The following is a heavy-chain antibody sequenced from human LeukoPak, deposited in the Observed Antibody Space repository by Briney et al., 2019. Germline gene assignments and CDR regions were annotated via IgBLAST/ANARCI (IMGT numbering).Heavy chain of an antibody. CDR1: GGSISSGGYY. Sequence: PSQTLSLTCTVSGGSISSGGYYWGWVRQPPGEGLEWIGSIYYSGSTSYYNPSLKSRVTISVDTSKNQFSLKLSSVVAADTAVYYCARFSPEGYWGQGTLVTVSS. CDR2: IYYSGSTS. V-gene: IGHV4-39*01. J-gene: IGHJ1*01. CDR3: ARFSPEGY.